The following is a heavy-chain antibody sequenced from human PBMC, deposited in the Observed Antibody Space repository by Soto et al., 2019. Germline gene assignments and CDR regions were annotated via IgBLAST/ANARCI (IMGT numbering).Heavy chain of an antibody. D-gene: IGHD6-6*01. Sequence: GGPLRLSWAASGGTCGNFAGSWVRQAPGKGLEWLSTISGSGGSTNYADSVKGRFPISRDNSKNTLYLQMNSLRAEDTAVYYCAKGRPGSSKDLAYWGLGTLVTVSS. CDR1: GGTCGNFA. CDR2: ISGSGGST. CDR3: AKGRPGSSKDLAY. V-gene: IGHV3-23*01. J-gene: IGHJ4*02.